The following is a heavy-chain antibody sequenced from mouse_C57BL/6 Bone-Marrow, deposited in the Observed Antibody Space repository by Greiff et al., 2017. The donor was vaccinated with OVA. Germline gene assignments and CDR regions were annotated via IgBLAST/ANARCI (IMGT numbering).Heavy chain of an antibody. CDR1: GFTFSSYG. Sequence: EVQGVESGGDLVKPGGSLKLSCAASGFTFSSYGMSWVRQTPDKRLEWVATISSGGSYTYYPDSVKGRFTISRDNAKNTLYLQMSSLKSEDTAMYYCARQRVTGTVYFDYWGQGTTLTVSS. CDR2: ISSGGSYT. CDR3: ARQRVTGTVYFDY. D-gene: IGHD4-1*01. J-gene: IGHJ2*01. V-gene: IGHV5-6*01.